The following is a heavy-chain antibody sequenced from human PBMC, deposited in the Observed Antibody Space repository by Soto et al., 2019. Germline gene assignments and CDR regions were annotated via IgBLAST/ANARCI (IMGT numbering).Heavy chain of an antibody. CDR3: ARGRSHKGLDY. CDR2: ISSSSSTI. V-gene: IGHV3-48*01. D-gene: IGHD1-26*01. Sequence: EVQLVESGGGLVQPGGSLRLSCAASGFTFSSYSMNWVRQAPGKGLAWVSYISSSSSTIYYADSVKGRFTISRDNAKNSLYLQMNRLRAEDTAVYYCARGRSHKGLDYWGQGTLVTVSS. CDR1: GFTFSSYS. J-gene: IGHJ4*02.